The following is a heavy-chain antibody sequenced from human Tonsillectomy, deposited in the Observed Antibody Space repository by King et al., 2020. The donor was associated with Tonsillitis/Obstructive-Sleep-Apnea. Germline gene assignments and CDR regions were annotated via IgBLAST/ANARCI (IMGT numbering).Heavy chain of an antibody. CDR3: ARGGDIVLMVYDPGFDY. J-gene: IGHJ4*02. V-gene: IGHV1-46*01. CDR1: GYTFTSYY. CDR2: INPSGGST. Sequence: HVQLVQSGAEVKKPGASVKVSCKASGYTFTSYYMHWVRQAPGQGLEWMGIINPSGGSTSYAQKFQGRVTMTRDTSTSTVYMELSSLRSEDTAVYYCARGGDIVLMVYDPGFDYWGQGTLVTVSS. D-gene: IGHD2-8*01.